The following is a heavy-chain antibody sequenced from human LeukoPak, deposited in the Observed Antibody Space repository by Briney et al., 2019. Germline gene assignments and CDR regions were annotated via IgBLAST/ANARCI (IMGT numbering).Heavy chain of an antibody. J-gene: IGHJ4*02. D-gene: IGHD2-8*01. Sequence: ASAKVSCKVSGYTLTELSMYWVRQAPGKGLEWMGGFDPEDGETIYAQKFQGRVTMTEDTSTDTAYMELSSLRSEDTAVYYCATGGGLPKLSGGFCTTGICYSDYWGQGTLVTVSS. CDR1: GYTLTELS. CDR2: FDPEDGET. CDR3: ATGGGLPKLSGGFCTTGICYSDY. V-gene: IGHV1-24*01.